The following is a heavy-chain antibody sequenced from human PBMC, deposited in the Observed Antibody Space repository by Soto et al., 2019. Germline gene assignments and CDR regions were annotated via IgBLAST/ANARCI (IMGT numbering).Heavy chain of an antibody. Sequence: QVQLVQSGAEVKKPGASVKVSCKASGYTFTDYYMHWVRQAPGQGLEWMGWINPNNGDTNYAQKLQGRVTMTTDTSTSTAYMELRSLRSDDTAVYYCARVVVTAIGSDYWGQGTLVTVSS. CDR2: INPNNGDT. CDR3: ARVVVTAIGSDY. V-gene: IGHV1-2*02. D-gene: IGHD2-21*02. CDR1: GYTFTDYY. J-gene: IGHJ4*02.